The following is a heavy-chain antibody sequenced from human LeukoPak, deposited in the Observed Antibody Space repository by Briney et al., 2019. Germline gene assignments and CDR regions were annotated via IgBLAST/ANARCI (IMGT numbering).Heavy chain of an antibody. CDR3: ASSKEYQLLKNDY. D-gene: IGHD2-2*01. Sequence: SXXLSLTCTVSGGSISSGDYYWSWIRQPPGKGLEWIEYIYYSGSTYYNPSLKSRVTISVDTSKNQFSLKLSSVTAADTAVYYCASSKEYQLLKNDYWGQGTLVTVSS. J-gene: IGHJ4*02. V-gene: IGHV4-30-4*08. CDR2: IYYSGST. CDR1: GGSISSGDYY.